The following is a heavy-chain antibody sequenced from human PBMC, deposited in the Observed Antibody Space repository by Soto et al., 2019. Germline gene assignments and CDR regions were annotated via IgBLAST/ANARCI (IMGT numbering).Heavy chain of an antibody. V-gene: IGHV1-18*01. CDR1: GYTFTSYG. D-gene: IGHD3-22*01. CDR3: GTVTMIVVVITLD. Sequence: ASVKVSCKASGYTFTSYGISWVRQAPGQGLEWMGWISAYNGNTHYAQKLQGRVTITTDTSTSTAYMELSSLRSEDTAVYYCGTVTMIVVVITLDWGQGTLVTVSS. CDR2: ISAYNGNT. J-gene: IGHJ4*02.